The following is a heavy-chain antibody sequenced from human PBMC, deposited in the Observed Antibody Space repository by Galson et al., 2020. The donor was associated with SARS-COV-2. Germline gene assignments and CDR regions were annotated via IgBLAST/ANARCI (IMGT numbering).Heavy chain of an antibody. CDR2: VREDGNQA. J-gene: IGHJ6*02. D-gene: IGHD2-8*02. V-gene: IGHV3-7*01. CDR3: VRGKDMAIVQVSKKKNDYYYGMDV. Sequence: GGSLRLSCAASGFAFTEFWMNWVRQTSGKGLEWVANVREDGNQANYADSVRGRFIIYRDNDRNTVHLQLSSLRIEDTAAYFCVRGKDMAIVQVSKKKNDYYYGMDVWGQGTTVTVS. CDR1: GFAFTEFW.